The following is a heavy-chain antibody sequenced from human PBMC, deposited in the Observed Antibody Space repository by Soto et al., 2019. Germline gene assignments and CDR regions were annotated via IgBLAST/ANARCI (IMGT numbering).Heavy chain of an antibody. CDR3: ARVPMGDNSHRDDY. CDR1: GFTFSSYE. V-gene: IGHV3-48*03. Sequence: EVQLVESGGGLVQPGGSLRLCCAASGFTFSSYEMNWVRQAPGKGLGWVSYISSSGTTIYYADSMKGRFSISRDNAKTSVYLQMNSLRAEDTAVYYCARVPMGDNSHRDDYWGQGTLVTVSS. D-gene: IGHD1-1*01. J-gene: IGHJ4*02. CDR2: ISSSGTTI.